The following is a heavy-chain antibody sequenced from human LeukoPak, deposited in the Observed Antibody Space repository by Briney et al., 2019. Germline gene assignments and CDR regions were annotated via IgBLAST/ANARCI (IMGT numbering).Heavy chain of an antibody. CDR2: IIPIFGTA. J-gene: IGHJ3*02. V-gene: IGHV1-69*05. D-gene: IGHD5-18*01. Sequence: SVTVSRKASGGTFTSYAISWVRPAPAQGLEWMGGIIPIFGTANYPPKSQGRVTITTDESTSTAYMELSSLRSEDTAVYYWARDRGSGVDTAMVSGAFDIWGQGTMVTVSS. CDR1: GGTFTSYA. CDR3: ARDRGSGVDTAMVSGAFDI.